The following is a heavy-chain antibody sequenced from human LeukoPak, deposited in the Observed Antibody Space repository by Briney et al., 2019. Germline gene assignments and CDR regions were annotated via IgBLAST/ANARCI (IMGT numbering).Heavy chain of an antibody. J-gene: IGHJ4*02. CDR3: ARGDTYYYDSSGYYPYDY. CDR2: MNPNSGNT. D-gene: IGHD3-22*01. CDR1: GYTFTSYD. Sequence: ASVKVSCKASGYTFTSYDINWVRQATGQGLERMGWMNPNSGNTGYAQKFQGRVTMTRNTSISTAYMELSSLRSEDTAVYYCARGDTYYYDSSGYYPYDYWGQGTLVTVSS. V-gene: IGHV1-8*01.